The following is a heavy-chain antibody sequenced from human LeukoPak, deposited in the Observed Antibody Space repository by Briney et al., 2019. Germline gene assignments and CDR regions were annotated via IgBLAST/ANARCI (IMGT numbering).Heavy chain of an antibody. J-gene: IGHJ4*02. CDR3: ARAHVDTAMVTDFDY. D-gene: IGHD5-18*01. CDR2: IIPIFGTA. Sequence: SVKVSCKASGGTFSSYAISWVRQAPGQGLEWMGGIIPIFGTANYAQKFQGRVTITADESTSTAYMELSSLRSGDTAVYYCARAHVDTAMVTDFDYWGQGTLVTVSS. V-gene: IGHV1-69*13. CDR1: GGTFSSYA.